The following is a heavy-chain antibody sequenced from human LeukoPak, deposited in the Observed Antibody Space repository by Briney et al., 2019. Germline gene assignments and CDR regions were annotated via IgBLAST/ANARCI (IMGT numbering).Heavy chain of an antibody. Sequence: GGSLRLSCAASGFTLTTYAMTWVRQAPGKGLEWVSGISGDGVTTYYADSVRGRFTVSKDNSENTLYLRMNSLRAEDTAVYYCARVPGSYYVDFDYWGQGTLVTVSP. V-gene: IGHV3-23*01. CDR1: GFTLTTYA. J-gene: IGHJ4*02. D-gene: IGHD3-10*01. CDR2: ISGDGVTT. CDR3: ARVPGSYYVDFDY.